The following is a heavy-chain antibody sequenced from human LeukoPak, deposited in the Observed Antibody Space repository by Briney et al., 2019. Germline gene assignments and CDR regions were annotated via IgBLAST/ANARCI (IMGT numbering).Heavy chain of an antibody. CDR2: IYSGDST. V-gene: IGHV3-53*01. Sequence: PGGSLRLSCAASGFTVSRNNLIWVRQPPGKGLEWVSVIYSGDSTYYAESVQGRFTISRDRTKNTVYLQMNSLRAEDTAVYYCASGGHGGGWFNFEYWGQGTLVTVSS. J-gene: IGHJ4*02. CDR1: GFTVSRNN. CDR3: ASGGHGGGWFNFEY. D-gene: IGHD6-19*01.